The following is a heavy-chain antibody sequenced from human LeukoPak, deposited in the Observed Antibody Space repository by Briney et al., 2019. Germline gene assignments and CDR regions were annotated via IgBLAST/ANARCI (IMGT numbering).Heavy chain of an antibody. D-gene: IGHD5-18*01. Sequence: ASVKVSCKASGGSFNAYAISWVRLAPGQGLEWMGGIIPIFGTSNYAQKLQGRVTISTDESTSTAYMEVSSLRSEDTAIYYCARGLDASMETAYDYWGQGTLVTVSS. CDR1: GGSFNAYA. CDR2: IIPIFGTS. CDR3: ARGLDASMETAYDY. V-gene: IGHV1-69*05. J-gene: IGHJ4*02.